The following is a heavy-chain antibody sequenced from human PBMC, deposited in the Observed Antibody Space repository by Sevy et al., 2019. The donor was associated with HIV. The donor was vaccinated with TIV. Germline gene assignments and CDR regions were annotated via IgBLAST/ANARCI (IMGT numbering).Heavy chain of an antibody. CDR1: GFTFSDAW. CDR3: TTTVTTPWAFDY. CDR2: FEPKTDRETT. V-gene: IGHV3-15*04. J-gene: IGHJ4*02. D-gene: IGHD4-17*01. Sequence: GGSLRLSCTASGFTFSDAWMSWVRQAPGKGLEWVGRFEPKTDRETTDYAAPVKGRFTISRDVSKTTLYLQMNSLKTEDTAVYFCTTTVTTPWAFDYWGQGTLVTVSS.